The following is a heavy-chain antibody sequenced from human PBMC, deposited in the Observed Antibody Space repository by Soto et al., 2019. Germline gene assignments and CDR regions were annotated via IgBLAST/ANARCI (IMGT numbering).Heavy chain of an antibody. CDR3: ARDTAMALPDA. CDR1: GYTFTSYG. Sequence: QVQLVQSGAEVKKPGASVKVSCKASGYTFTSYGIIWVRQAPGQGLEWMGWISDHNGNTKYAQKLQGRATMTTDTTASTASMEVRSLRSADTAVSYGARDTAMALPDAWGQGTLVTVSS. CDR2: ISDHNGNT. V-gene: IGHV1-18*01. J-gene: IGHJ4*02. D-gene: IGHD5-18*01.